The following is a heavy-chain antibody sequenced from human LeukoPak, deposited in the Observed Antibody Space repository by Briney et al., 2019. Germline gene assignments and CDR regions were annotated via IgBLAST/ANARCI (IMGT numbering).Heavy chain of an antibody. Sequence: SGGSLRLSCAGSGFTFSNYWMTWVRQAPGKGLEWVANIKQDGSEKYYVDSVKGRFTISRDNAKNSLYLQMNSLRAEDTAVYYCANPEWLPDSIDIWGQGTMVTVPS. CDR3: ANPEWLPDSIDI. CDR2: IKQDGSEK. V-gene: IGHV3-7*01. CDR1: GFTFSNYW. J-gene: IGHJ3*02. D-gene: IGHD3-3*01.